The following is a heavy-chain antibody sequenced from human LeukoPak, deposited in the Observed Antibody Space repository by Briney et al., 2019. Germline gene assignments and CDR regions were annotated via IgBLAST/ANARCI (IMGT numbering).Heavy chain of an antibody. CDR2: ISGSGGST. CDR1: GFTFSSYA. V-gene: IGHV3-23*01. CDR3: ARDEPHIVVVPAAIRGDYYYGMDV. J-gene: IGHJ6*02. Sequence: GGSLRLSCAASGFTFSSYAMSWVRQAPGKGLEWVSAISGSGGSTYYADSVKGRFTISRDNSKNTLYLQMNSLRAEDTAVYYCARDEPHIVVVPAAIRGDYYYGMDVWGQGTTVTVSS. D-gene: IGHD2-2*02.